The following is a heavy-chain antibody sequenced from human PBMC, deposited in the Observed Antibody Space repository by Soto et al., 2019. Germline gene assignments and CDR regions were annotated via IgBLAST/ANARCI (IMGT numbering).Heavy chain of an antibody. CDR1: DDSITSGAYY. D-gene: IGHD3-16*02. CDR2: IYYTASP. CDR3: AGRNSLASVSLNFRELSSYKWMDP. V-gene: IGHV4-61*05. J-gene: IGHJ5*02. Sequence: SETLSLTCTVSDDSITSGAYYWGLIRQPSGKGLEWIGYIYYTASPNYNPSLKSRVTISVDMSNNQCSLKLTSVTASDTAVYYCAGRNSLASVSLNFRELSSYKWMDPWGPGTLVTVSS.